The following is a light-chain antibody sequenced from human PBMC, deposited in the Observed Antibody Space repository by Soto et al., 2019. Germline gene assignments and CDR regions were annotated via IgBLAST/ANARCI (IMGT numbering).Light chain of an antibody. CDR2: DAS. CDR3: QQSHNWYT. CDR1: QSVDTH. V-gene: IGKV3-15*01. J-gene: IGKJ2*01. Sequence: EIVLTQSPATLSVSPGERATLSCRASQSVDTHLHWYQQKPCQAPRLLIYDASTRATGIPARFSGSGSGTDFTLTINSLNSEDFAVYYCQQSHNWYTFGQGTELEIK.